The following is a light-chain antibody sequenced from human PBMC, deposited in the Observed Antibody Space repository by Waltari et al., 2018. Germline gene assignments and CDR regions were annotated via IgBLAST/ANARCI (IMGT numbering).Light chain of an antibody. CDR3: QSVDSTGLYVV. CDR2: KDN. CDR1: ALPKQS. Sequence: SYELTQSPSVSVSPGQTATITCSGDALPKQSAYWYQRKPGQAPGLVIHKDNESPSGIPERFSGSTSGTTVTVTIRGVQAEDEAVYVCQSVDSTGLYVVVGGGTKLTVL. J-gene: IGLJ3*02. V-gene: IGLV3-25*03.